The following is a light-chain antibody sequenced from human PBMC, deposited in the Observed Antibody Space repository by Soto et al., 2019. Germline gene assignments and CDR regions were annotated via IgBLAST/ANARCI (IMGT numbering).Light chain of an antibody. CDR1: SSDVGGYNY. V-gene: IGLV2-8*01. CDR3: SSYTGCTISTGV. J-gene: IGLJ7*01. Sequence: QSALTQPPSASGSPGQSVTISCTGTSSDVGGYNYVSWFQHHPGKAPKLLIYEVNKRPSGFPDRFSGSKSGITASLTVSGLHAEDEADYYCSSYTGCTISTGVVGGGTQLTVL. CDR2: EVN.